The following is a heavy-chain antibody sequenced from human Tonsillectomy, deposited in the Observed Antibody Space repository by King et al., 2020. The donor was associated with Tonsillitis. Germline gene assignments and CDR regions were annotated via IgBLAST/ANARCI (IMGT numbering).Heavy chain of an antibody. CDR2: IYSGGST. Sequence: VQLVESGGGLIQPGGSLRLSCAASGFTVSSNYMSWVRQAPRKGLEGVSVIYSGGSTYYADSVKGRFNISRDNSKNTLYLQMNSLRAEDTAVYYCAREITCSGSYYKSFAFDIWGQGTMVTVSS. J-gene: IGHJ3*02. CDR1: GFTVSSNY. D-gene: IGHD3-10*02. V-gene: IGHV3-53*01. CDR3: AREITCSGSYYKSFAFDI.